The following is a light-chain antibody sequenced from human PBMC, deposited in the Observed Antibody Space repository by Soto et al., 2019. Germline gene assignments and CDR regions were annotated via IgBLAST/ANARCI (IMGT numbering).Light chain of an antibody. Sequence: EIVLTQSPATLSLSPGERATPSCRASQSVSTYLAWYQQKPGQAPRLLIHDASNRASGVPARFSGSGSGTDFTLTISSLEPEDFAVYYCQQRTNWLYTFGQGTKLEIK. J-gene: IGKJ2*01. CDR1: QSVSTY. CDR2: DAS. CDR3: QQRTNWLYT. V-gene: IGKV3-11*01.